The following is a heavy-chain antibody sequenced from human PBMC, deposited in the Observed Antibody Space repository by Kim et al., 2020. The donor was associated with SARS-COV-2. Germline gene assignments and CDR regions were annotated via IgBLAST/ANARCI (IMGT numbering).Heavy chain of an antibody. CDR3: ARELGYCSSTSCPPYYYYYMDV. D-gene: IGHD2-2*01. CDR2: ISSSSSYI. CDR1: GFTFSSYS. V-gene: IGHV3-21*01. Sequence: GGSLRLSCAASGFTFSSYSMNWVRQAPGKGLEWVSSISSSSSYIYYADSVKGRFTISRDNAKNSLYLQMNSLRAEDTAVYYCARELGYCSSTSCPPYYYYYMDVWGKGTTVTVSS. J-gene: IGHJ6*03.